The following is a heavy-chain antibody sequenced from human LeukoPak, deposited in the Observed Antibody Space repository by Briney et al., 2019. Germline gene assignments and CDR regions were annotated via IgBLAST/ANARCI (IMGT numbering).Heavy chain of an antibody. CDR3: ARDQGYSSSWIRYYYYMDV. J-gene: IGHJ6*03. Sequence: GGSLRLSCAASGFTFSSYSMNWVRQAPGKGLEWVSSISSSSSYIYYADSVKGRFTISRDNAKNSLYLQMNSLRAEDTAVYYCARDQGYSSSWIRYYYYMDVWGKGTTVTVSS. CDR1: GFTFSSYS. CDR2: ISSSSSYI. D-gene: IGHD6-13*01. V-gene: IGHV3-21*01.